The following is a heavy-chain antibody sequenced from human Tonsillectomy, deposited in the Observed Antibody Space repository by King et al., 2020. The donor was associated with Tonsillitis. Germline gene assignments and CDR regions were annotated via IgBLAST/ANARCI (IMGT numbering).Heavy chain of an antibody. D-gene: IGHD3-10*01. CDR1: GFTFSNAW. J-gene: IGHJ4*02. CDR3: TTVGYYGSGSLDY. CDR2: IKRKTDGGTT. V-gene: IGHV3-15*01. Sequence: VQLVESGGGLVKPGGSLRLSCAASGFTFSNAWMSWVRQAPGKGLEWVGRIKRKTDGGTTDHAAPVKGRFTISRDDSKNTLYLQMNSLKTEDTAVYYGTTVGYYGSGSLDYWGQGTLVTVSS.